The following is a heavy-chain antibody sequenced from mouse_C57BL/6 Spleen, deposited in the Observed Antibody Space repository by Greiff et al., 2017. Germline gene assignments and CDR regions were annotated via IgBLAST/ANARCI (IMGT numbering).Heavy chain of an antibody. Sequence: VQLQQSGPELVKPGASVKISCKASGYAFSSSWMNWVKQRPGKGLEWIGRIYPGDGDTNYNGKFKGKATLTADKSSSTAYMQLSSLTSEDSAVYFCARERGCAYWGQGTLVTVSA. CDR2: IYPGDGDT. CDR3: ARERGCAY. J-gene: IGHJ3*01. CDR1: GYAFSSSW. V-gene: IGHV1-82*01. D-gene: IGHD3-3*01.